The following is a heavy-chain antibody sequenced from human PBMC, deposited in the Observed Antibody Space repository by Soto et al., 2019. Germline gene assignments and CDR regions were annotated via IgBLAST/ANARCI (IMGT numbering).Heavy chain of an antibody. D-gene: IGHD3-16*01. J-gene: IGHJ1*01. CDR3: TDWGGEYFQH. V-gene: IGHV1-8*01. Sequence: ASVKVSCKASGYTFTSYDINWVRQAPGQGLEWMGWMNPNSGNTGYAQKFQGRVTITADESTSTAYMELSSLRSEDTAVYYCTDWGGEYFQHWGQGTLVTVSS. CDR1: GYTFTSYD. CDR2: MNPNSGNT.